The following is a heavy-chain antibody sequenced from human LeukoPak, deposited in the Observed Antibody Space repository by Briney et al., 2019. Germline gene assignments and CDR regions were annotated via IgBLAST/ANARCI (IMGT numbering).Heavy chain of an antibody. CDR3: AREGGYYDSSGYHDAFDI. Sequence: PSETLSLTCAVYGGSFSGYYWSWIRQPPGKGLEWIGEINHSGSTNYNPSLKSRVTISVDTSKNQFSLKLSSVTAADTAVYYCAREGGYYDSSGYHDAFDIWGQGTMVTVSS. D-gene: IGHD3-22*01. J-gene: IGHJ3*02. CDR2: INHSGST. CDR1: GGSFSGYY. V-gene: IGHV4-34*01.